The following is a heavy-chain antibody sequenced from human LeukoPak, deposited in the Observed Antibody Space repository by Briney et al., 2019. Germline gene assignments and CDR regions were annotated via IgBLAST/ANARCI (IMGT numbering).Heavy chain of an antibody. CDR3: ARGGDNYGYIFDY. J-gene: IGHJ4*02. Sequence: GGSLRLSCAASGFTFRRHSMNWVRQAPGKGLEWVSSISSSSIYIYYADSVKGQFTISRDNAKNSLYLQMNNLRAEDTAVYYCARGGDNYGYIFDYWGQGTLVTVSS. CDR1: GFTFRRHS. CDR2: ISSSSIYI. D-gene: IGHD5-18*01. V-gene: IGHV3-21*01.